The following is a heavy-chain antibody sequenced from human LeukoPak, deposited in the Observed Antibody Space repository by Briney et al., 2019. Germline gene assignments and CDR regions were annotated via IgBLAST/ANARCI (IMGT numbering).Heavy chain of an antibody. CDR1: GYTFTGYY. V-gene: IGHV1-2*02. Sequence: ASVKVSCKASGYTFTGYYMHWVRQAPGQGLEWMGWINPNSGGTNYAQKFQGRVTMTRDTSISTAYMELSRLRSDDTAVYYCAMAPIVVVPAAMPFWFDLWGQGTLVTVSS. J-gene: IGHJ5*02. CDR3: AMAPIVVVPAAMPFWFDL. CDR2: INPNSGGT. D-gene: IGHD2-2*01.